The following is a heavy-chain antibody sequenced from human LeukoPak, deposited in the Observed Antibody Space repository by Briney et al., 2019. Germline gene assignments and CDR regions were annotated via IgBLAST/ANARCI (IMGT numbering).Heavy chain of an antibody. CDR1: GFTFSNYA. D-gene: IGHD2/OR15-2a*01. J-gene: IGHJ4*02. CDR3: ARDLYLSR. Sequence: GGSLRLSCAASGFTFSNYAMSWVRQAPGKGLEWVSVIYSGDKTYYADSVKGRFTISRDNSKNTLYLQMNSLRDEDTAMYYCARDLYLSRWGQGTLVTVSS. V-gene: IGHV3-53*01. CDR2: IYSGDKT.